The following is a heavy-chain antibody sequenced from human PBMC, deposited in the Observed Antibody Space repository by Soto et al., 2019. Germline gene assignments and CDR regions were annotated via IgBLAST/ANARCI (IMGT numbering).Heavy chain of an antibody. CDR3: ASSVAGPYYFDY. D-gene: IGHD6-19*01. CDR1: GFTFSDYY. J-gene: IGHJ4*02. Sequence: QVQLVESGGGLVKPGGSLRLSCAASGFTFSDYYMSWIRQAPGKGLEWVSYISSSSSYTNYADSVKGRFTNSRDNAKNSLYLQMNSLRAEDTAVYYCASSVAGPYYFDYWGQGTLVTVSS. CDR2: ISSSSSYT. V-gene: IGHV3-11*06.